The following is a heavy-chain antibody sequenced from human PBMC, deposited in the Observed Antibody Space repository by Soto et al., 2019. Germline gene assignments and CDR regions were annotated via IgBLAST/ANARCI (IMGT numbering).Heavy chain of an antibody. CDR2: VSGRGTDS. V-gene: IGHV3-23*01. D-gene: IGHD1-7*01. CDR3: AKAGGNPTTDVDH. Sequence: EMQLLESGGGLVQPGGSLRLSCAASGFSFKHYAMSWVRQAPGKGLEWVSAVSGRGTDSFYTTSVKGRFTISRDKSNNTVYLQMGSLRAEDTAVYYCAKAGGNPTTDVDHWSQGSLVTVSS. J-gene: IGHJ4*02. CDR1: GFSFKHYA.